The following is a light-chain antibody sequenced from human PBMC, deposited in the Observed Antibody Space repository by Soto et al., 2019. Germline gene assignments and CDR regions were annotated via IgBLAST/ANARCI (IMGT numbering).Light chain of an antibody. J-gene: IGLJ3*02. CDR3: QSYDSGLRGWV. CDR2: ANT. Sequence: QSVLTQSPSVSGAPGQRVTISCTGSSSNMGAGYDVHWYQRLPGTAPKLLIYANTNRPSGVPDRFSGSKSGTAASLAITGVQAEDEADYYCQSYDSGLRGWVFGGGTKLTVL. CDR1: SSNMGAGYD. V-gene: IGLV1-40*01.